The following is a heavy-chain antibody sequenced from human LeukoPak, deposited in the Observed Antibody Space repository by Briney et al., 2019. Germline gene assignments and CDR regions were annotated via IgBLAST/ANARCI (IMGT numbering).Heavy chain of an antibody. CDR2: IVVGSGNT. J-gene: IGHJ4*02. CDR1: GFTFTSSA. Sequence: GASVKVSCKASGFTFTSSAMQWVRQARGQRLEWIGWIVVGSGNTNYAQKFQERVTITRDMFTSTAYMELSSLRSEDTAVYYCAARLRYFDWLLYYWGQGTLVTVSS. CDR3: AARLRYFDWLLYY. V-gene: IGHV1-58*02. D-gene: IGHD3-9*01.